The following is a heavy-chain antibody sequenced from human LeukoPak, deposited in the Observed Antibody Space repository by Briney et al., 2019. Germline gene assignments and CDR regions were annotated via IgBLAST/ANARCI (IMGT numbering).Heavy chain of an antibody. V-gene: IGHV1-8*01. CDR2: MNPNSGNT. Sequence: ASVKVSCKASGYTFTSYDINWVRQATGQGLEWMGWMNPNSGNTGYAQKFQGRVTTTRNTSISAAYMELSSLRSEDTAVYYCARDSEGGRDPNWFDPWGQGTLVTVSS. CDR3: ARDSEGGRDPNWFDP. J-gene: IGHJ5*02. CDR1: GYTFTSYD. D-gene: IGHD3-16*01.